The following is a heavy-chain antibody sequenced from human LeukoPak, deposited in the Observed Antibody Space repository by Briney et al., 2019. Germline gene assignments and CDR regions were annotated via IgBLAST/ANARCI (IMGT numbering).Heavy chain of an antibody. J-gene: IGHJ5*02. V-gene: IGHV1-2*02. CDR2: INPNSGGT. CDR1: GYTFTSYG. Sequence: GASVKVSCKASGYTFTSYGISWVRQAPGQGLEWMGWINPNSGGTNYAQKFQGRVTMTRDTSISTAYMELSRLRSDDTAVYYCARGFRAAMVSGWFDPWGQGTLVTVSS. CDR3: ARGFRAAMVSGWFDP. D-gene: IGHD5-18*01.